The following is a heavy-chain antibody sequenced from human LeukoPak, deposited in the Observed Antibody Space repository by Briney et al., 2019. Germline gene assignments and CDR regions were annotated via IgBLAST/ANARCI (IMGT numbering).Heavy chain of an antibody. J-gene: IGHJ6*04. V-gene: IGHV3-48*04. Sequence: GGSLRLSCAASGFTFSNAWMNWVRQAPGKGLEWVSYISSSGSTIYYADSVKGRFTISRDNAKNSLYLQMNSLRAEDTAVFYCAELGITMIGGVWGKGTMVTISS. CDR2: ISSSGSTI. CDR1: GFTFSNAW. D-gene: IGHD3-10*02. CDR3: AELGITMIGGV.